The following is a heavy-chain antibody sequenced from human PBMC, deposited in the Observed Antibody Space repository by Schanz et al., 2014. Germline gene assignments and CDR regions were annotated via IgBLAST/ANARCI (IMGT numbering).Heavy chain of an antibody. CDR2: ISAYNGNT. D-gene: IGHD3-9*01. CDR1: GYTFTSYG. CDR3: AKAEYDILTDSYSRLDP. J-gene: IGHJ5*02. Sequence: QVQLVQSGAEVKKPGASVKVSCKASGYTFTSYGISWVRQAPGQGLEWMGWISAYNGNTKYPQKLQGRVTMTIDTSTSTAYMALTDLRSDDTAVYYCAKAEYDILTDSYSRLDPWGQGTLVTVSS. V-gene: IGHV1-18*01.